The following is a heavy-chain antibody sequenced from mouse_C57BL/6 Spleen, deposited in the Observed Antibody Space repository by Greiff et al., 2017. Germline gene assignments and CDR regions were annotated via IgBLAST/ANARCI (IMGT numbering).Heavy chain of an antibody. CDR1: GYTFTSYW. CDR3: AREGVVATRGYFDY. V-gene: IGHV1-55*01. D-gene: IGHD1-1*01. J-gene: IGHJ2*01. CDR2: IYPGSGST. Sequence: QVQLQQPGAELVKPGASVKMSCKASGYTFTSYWITWVKQRPGQGLEWIGDIYPGSGSTYYNEKFKSKATLTVDTSSSTAYMQLSSLTSEDSAVYYCAREGVVATRGYFDYWGQGTTLTVSS.